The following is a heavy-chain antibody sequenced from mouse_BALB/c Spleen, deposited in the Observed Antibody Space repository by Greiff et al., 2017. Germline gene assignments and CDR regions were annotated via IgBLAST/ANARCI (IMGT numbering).Heavy chain of an antibody. CDR2: IDPSDSET. CDR3: ARSRHDGYYGVY. V-gene: IGHV1S126*01. Sequence: VQLQQSGPQLVRPGASVKISCKASGYSFTSYWMHWVKQRPGQGLEWIGMIDPSDSETRLNQKFKDKATLTVDKSSSTAYMQLSSPTSEDSAVYYCARSRHDGYYGVYWGQGTTLTVSS. J-gene: IGHJ2*01. CDR1: GYSFTSYW. D-gene: IGHD2-3*01.